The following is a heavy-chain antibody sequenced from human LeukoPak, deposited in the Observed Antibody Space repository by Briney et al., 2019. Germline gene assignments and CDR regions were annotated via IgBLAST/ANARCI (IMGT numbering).Heavy chain of an antibody. J-gene: IGHJ4*02. CDR3: AIWFGTVSDFLGPWVY. D-gene: IGHD3-10*01. Sequence: ASVKVSCKASGYTFTSYGISWVRQAPGQGLEWMGWISAYNGNTNYAQKLQGRVTMTTDTSTSTAYMELRSLRSDDAAVYYCAIWFGTVSDFLGPWVYWGQGTLVTVSS. CDR1: GYTFTSYG. CDR2: ISAYNGNT. V-gene: IGHV1-18*01.